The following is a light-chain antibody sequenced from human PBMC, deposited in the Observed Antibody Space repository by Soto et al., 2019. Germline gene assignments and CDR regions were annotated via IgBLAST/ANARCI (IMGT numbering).Light chain of an antibody. CDR3: LQHNTYPRT. CDR2: DAS. Sequence: DIQMTHSPSTLSASVGDIVTITCRASQSISSWLAWYQQKPGKAPKLLIYDASSLESGVPSRFSGSGSGTEFTLTISSLQPEDSATYYCLQHNTYPRTFGQGTKVDIK. V-gene: IGKV1-5*01. CDR1: QSISSW. J-gene: IGKJ1*01.